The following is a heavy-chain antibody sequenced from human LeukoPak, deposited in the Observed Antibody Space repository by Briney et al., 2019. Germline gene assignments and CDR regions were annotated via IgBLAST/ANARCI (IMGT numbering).Heavy chain of an antibody. CDR1: GFTFSSYA. CDR2: ISGSGGST. J-gene: IGHJ4*02. D-gene: IGHD6-19*01. Sequence: PGGSLRLSCAASGFTFSSYAMSWVRQAPGKGLEWVSAISGSGGSTYYADSVKGRFTISSDNSKNTLNLQMTSLRAEDTAVYYCAKQSGGDNSGWYHPQKVWGQGTLVTVSS. CDR3: AKQSGGDNSGWYHPQKV. V-gene: IGHV3-23*01.